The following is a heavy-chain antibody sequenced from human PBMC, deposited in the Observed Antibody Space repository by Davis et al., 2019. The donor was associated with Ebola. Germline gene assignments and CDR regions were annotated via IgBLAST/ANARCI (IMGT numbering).Heavy chain of an antibody. Sequence: GESLKISCAASAFTFSSYSMNWFRQAPGPGLEWVSSISSSSSYIYYADSVKVRFTISRDNAKNSLYLQMNSLRAEDTAVYYCARGYSSSWQKFYGMDVWGQGTTVTVSS. CDR2: ISSSSSYI. D-gene: IGHD6-13*01. V-gene: IGHV3-21*01. CDR1: AFTFSSYS. CDR3: ARGYSSSWQKFYGMDV. J-gene: IGHJ6*02.